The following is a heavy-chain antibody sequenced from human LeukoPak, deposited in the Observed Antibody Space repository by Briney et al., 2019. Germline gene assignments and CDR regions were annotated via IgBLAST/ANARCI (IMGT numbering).Heavy chain of an antibody. CDR1: GFTFSSYW. CDR3: ARGPYYDILTGYSDY. J-gene: IGHJ4*02. D-gene: IGHD3-9*01. Sequence: GGSLRLSCAASGFTFSSYWMHWVRQAPGKGLVWVSCINSDGSSTSYADSVKGRFTISRDNAKNTLYLQMNSLRAEDTAVYYCARGPYYDILTGYSDYWGQGTLVTVSS. CDR2: INSDGSST. V-gene: IGHV3-74*01.